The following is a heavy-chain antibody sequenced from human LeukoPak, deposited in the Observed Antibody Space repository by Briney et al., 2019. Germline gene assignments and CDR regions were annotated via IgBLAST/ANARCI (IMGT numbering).Heavy chain of an antibody. D-gene: IGHD2-2*01. Sequence: ASVKVSCKASGYTFTSYGISWVRQAPGQGLEWMGWISAYSGDTNYAQKLQGRVTMTTDTSTSTAYMELSSLRSEDTAVYYCARVKVNQLLHYYYYGMDVWGQGTTVTVSS. V-gene: IGHV1-18*01. CDR1: GYTFTSYG. CDR3: ARVKVNQLLHYYYYGMDV. J-gene: IGHJ6*02. CDR2: ISAYSGDT.